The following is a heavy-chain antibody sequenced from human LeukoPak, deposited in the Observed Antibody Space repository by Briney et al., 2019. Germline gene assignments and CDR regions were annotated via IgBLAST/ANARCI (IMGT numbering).Heavy chain of an antibody. CDR1: GYTFTSYY. CDR3: ARAGDMTTVTTEGWFAFDI. D-gene: IGHD4-17*01. Sequence: ASVKVSCKASGYTFTSYYMHWVRQAPGQGLEWMGIINPSCGSTSYAQKFQGRVTMTRDTSTSTVYMELSSLRSEDTAVYYCARAGDMTTVTTEGWFAFDIWGQGTMVTVSS. J-gene: IGHJ3*02. CDR2: INPSCGST. V-gene: IGHV1-46*01.